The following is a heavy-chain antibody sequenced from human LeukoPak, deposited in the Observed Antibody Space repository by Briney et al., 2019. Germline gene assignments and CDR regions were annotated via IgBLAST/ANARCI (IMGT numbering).Heavy chain of an antibody. CDR1: GDSISSSGYY. V-gene: IGHV4-39*01. Sequence: SETLSLXCTVSGDSISSSGYYWGWIRQPPGKGLEWIASIYYSGSTYYNPSLKSRVTISVDTSKNQLSLKLSSLTAADTAVYYCARHEYSGSYYGLSWFDPWGQGTLVTVSS. D-gene: IGHD1-26*01. J-gene: IGHJ5*02. CDR3: ARHEYSGSYYGLSWFDP. CDR2: IYYSGST.